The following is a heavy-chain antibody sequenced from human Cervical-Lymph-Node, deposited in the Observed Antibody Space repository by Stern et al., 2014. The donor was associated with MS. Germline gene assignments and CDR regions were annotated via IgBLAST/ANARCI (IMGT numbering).Heavy chain of an antibody. CDR3: AKDQGRITVLGVVITGSFGMDV. CDR2: LSSNGGSL. D-gene: IGHD3-3*01. Sequence: EVQLVESGGGLVQPGRSLRLSCAASGFSFNDHAMHWVRQAPGKGLEWVSGLSSNGGSLGYADSVKGRFTISRDNASNSMHLQMNNLRVEDTALYYCAKDQGRITVLGVVITGSFGMDVWGQGTTVTVSS. V-gene: IGHV3-9*01. J-gene: IGHJ6*02. CDR1: GFSFNDHA.